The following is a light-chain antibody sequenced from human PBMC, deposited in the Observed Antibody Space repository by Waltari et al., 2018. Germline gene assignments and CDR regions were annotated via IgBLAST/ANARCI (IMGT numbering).Light chain of an antibody. J-gene: IGLJ3*02. V-gene: IGLV1-44*01. CDR2: RNN. CDR1: SSNIGSNT. CDR3: AAWDDSLNGWV. Sequence: QSVLTQPPSASGTPGQRVTISCSGSSSNIGSNTVNWYQPLPGTAPKLLIYRNNQLPSGVPDRFSGSKSGTSASLAISGLQSEDEADYYCAAWDDSLNGWVFGGGTKLTVL.